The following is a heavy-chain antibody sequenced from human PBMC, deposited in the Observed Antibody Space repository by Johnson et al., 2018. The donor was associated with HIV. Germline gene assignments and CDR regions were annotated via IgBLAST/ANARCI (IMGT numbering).Heavy chain of an antibody. J-gene: IGHJ3*02. V-gene: IGHV3-30*02. Sequence: QVQLVESGGGLVQPGGSLRLSCAASGFTFSSYGMHWVRQAPGKGLEWVAFIRYDGSNKYYADSVKGRFTISRDNSKNTLYLQMNSLRAEDTAVYYCARAPYYDILTGYYPGALDIWGQGTMVTVSS. D-gene: IGHD3-9*01. CDR1: GFTFSSYG. CDR2: IRYDGSNK. CDR3: ARAPYYDILTGYYPGALDI.